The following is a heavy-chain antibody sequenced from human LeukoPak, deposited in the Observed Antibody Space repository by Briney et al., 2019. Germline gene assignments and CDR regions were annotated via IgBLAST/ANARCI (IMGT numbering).Heavy chain of an antibody. CDR2: FDPEDGET. V-gene: IGHV1-24*01. D-gene: IGHD2-2*01. CDR1: GYTLTELS. CDR3: ATRYCSSTSCYQGYMDV. Sequence: ASVTVSCKVSGYTLTELSMHWVRQAPGKGLEWMGGFDPEDGETIYAQKFQGRVTMTEDTSTDTAYMELSSLRSEDTAVYYCATRYCSSTSCYQGYMDVWGKGTTVTVSS. J-gene: IGHJ6*03.